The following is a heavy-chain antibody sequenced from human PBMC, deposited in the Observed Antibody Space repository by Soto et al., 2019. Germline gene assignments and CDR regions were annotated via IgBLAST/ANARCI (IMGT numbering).Heavy chain of an antibody. CDR2: IIPIFGTA. Sequence: QVQLVQSGAEVKKPGSSVKVSCKASGGTFSSYAISWVRQAPGQGLEWMGGIIPIFGTANYAQKFQGRVTITADEATSTADMELSSLRSEDTAVYYCARDRCSSTSCYPPRGYYFDYWGQGTLVTVSS. D-gene: IGHD2-2*01. CDR3: ARDRCSSTSCYPPRGYYFDY. CDR1: GGTFSSYA. J-gene: IGHJ4*02. V-gene: IGHV1-69*01.